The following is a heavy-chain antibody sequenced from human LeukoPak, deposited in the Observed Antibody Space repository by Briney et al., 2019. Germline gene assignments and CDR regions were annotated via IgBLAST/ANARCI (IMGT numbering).Heavy chain of an antibody. CDR1: GFIFSTYW. Sequence: GGSLRLSCTASGFIFSTYWMHWVRQAPGKGLVWVSRINSVGSSTNYADSVKGRFTISRDNAKNMLYLQMNSLRAEDTAVYYCARGLPNYYGMDVWGQGTTVTVSS. V-gene: IGHV3-74*01. J-gene: IGHJ6*02. CDR2: INSVGSST. CDR3: ARGLPNYYGMDV.